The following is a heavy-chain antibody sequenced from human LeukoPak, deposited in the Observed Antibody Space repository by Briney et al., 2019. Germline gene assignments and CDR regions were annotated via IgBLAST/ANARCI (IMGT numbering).Heavy chain of an antibody. J-gene: IGHJ5*02. CDR2: IICSIGST. D-gene: IGHD3-3*01. V-gene: IGHV3-23*01. CDR1: GFTFSSSA. CDR3: GKNMYYDFWSGYSRINP. Sequence: PGGSLRLSCAASGFTFSSSATCGVPQAPGKGREWVSAIICSIGSTFYADSVKGRFTISRDKSKNTLYLQMNRLRAEDTAAYYCGKNMYYDFWSGYSRINPWGQGTLVTVSS.